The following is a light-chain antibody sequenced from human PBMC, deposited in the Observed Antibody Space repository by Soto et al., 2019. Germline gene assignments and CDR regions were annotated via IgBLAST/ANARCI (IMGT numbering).Light chain of an antibody. Sequence: DIQMTQSPSTLSGSVGDRVTITCRASQTISSWLAWYQQKPGKAPKLLINKASSLQSEVPSRFSGSGSGTEFTLTITSLQPDDFGVYYCQQYKSSSTFGQGTKVDI. V-gene: IGKV1-5*03. CDR3: QQYKSSST. CDR2: KAS. J-gene: IGKJ1*01. CDR1: QTISSW.